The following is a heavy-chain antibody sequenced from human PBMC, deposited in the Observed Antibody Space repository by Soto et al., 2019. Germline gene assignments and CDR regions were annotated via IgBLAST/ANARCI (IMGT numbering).Heavy chain of an antibody. CDR3: ARFGYSSRGFDP. Sequence: QLQLQESGPGLVKPSETLSLTCTVSGGSISSSSYYWGWIRQPPGKGLEWIGSIYYSGSTYYNPSLKSRVTISVDTSKNQFSRKLSSVTAADTAVYYCARFGYSSRGFDPWGQGTLVTVSS. D-gene: IGHD6-13*01. J-gene: IGHJ5*02. CDR2: IYYSGST. V-gene: IGHV4-39*01. CDR1: GGSISSSSYY.